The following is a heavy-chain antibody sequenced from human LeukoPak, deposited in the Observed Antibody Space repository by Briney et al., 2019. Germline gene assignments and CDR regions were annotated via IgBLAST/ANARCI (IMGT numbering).Heavy chain of an antibody. J-gene: IGHJ5*02. CDR1: AGSICNSY. Sequence: SETLSLTCAVSAGSICNSYCSWARQPPGKGLQFIGYISTGGDINYNPSLRSRATMSINPSNNQLSLTLTSVTTADTVVYFCVRGPGRGYDLEPWGQGSLVTVSS. D-gene: IGHD3-22*01. V-gene: IGHV4-4*08. CDR2: ISTGGDI. CDR3: VRGPGRGYDLEP.